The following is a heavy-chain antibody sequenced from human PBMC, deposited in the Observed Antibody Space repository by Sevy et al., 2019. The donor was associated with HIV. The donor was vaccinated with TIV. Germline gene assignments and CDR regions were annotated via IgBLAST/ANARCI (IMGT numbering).Heavy chain of an antibody. V-gene: IGHV3-30*18. CDR1: GFTFSSYG. D-gene: IGHD2-15*01. J-gene: IGHJ6*02. CDR3: AKDGEGKRARYCSGGSCYSSRPYYYYGMDV. CDR2: ISYDGSNK. Sequence: GGSLRLSCAASGFTFSSYGMHWVRQAPGKGLEWAAVISYDGSNKYYADSVKGRFTISRDNSKNTLYLQMNSLRAEDTAVYYCAKDGEGKRARYCSGGSCYSSRPYYYYGMDVWGQGTTVTVSS.